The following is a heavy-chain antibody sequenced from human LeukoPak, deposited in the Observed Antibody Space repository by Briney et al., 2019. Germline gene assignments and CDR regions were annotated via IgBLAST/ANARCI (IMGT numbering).Heavy chain of an antibody. V-gene: IGHV4-61*02. Sequence: PSETLSLTCTVSGGSISSSSYYWSWIRQPAGKGLEWIGRIYTSGSTNYNPSLKSRVTMSVDTSKNQFSLKLSSVTAADTAVYYCARGDIRFLGYMDVWGKGTTVTVSS. CDR2: IYTSGST. CDR1: GGSISSSSYY. J-gene: IGHJ6*03. D-gene: IGHD3-3*01. CDR3: ARGDIRFLGYMDV.